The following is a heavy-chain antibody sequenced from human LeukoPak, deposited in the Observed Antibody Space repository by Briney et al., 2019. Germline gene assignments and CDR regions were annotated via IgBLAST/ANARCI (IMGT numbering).Heavy chain of an antibody. D-gene: IGHD5/OR15-5a*01. J-gene: IGHJ2*01. V-gene: IGHV4-59*01. CDR1: GGSINTYY. CDR2: IYYSGST. CDR3: ARDHVFFDL. Sequence: PSETLSLTCTVSGGSINTYYWSWIRQPPGKGLEWIGYIYYSGSTNYNPSLKSRVTISVDTSKNQFSLKLSSVTAADTAVYYCARDHVFFDLWGRGTLVTVSS.